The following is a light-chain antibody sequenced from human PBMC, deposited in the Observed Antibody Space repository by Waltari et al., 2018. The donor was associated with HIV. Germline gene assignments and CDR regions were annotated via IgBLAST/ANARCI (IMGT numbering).Light chain of an antibody. CDR2: TNN. CDR1: SSNIGSTT. CDR3: AAWDDSLNGWV. J-gene: IGLJ3*02. Sequence: QSVLTQPPSASGTPGQRVTISCSASSSNIGSTTVHWYHQLPGTAPKLLIYTNNQRPSGVPDRFSGSKSGTSASLAISGLQSEDEADYYCAAWDDSLNGWVFGGGTKLTVL. V-gene: IGLV1-44*01.